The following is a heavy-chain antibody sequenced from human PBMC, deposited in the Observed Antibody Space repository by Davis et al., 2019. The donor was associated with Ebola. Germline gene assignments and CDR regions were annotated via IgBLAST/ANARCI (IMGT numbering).Heavy chain of an antibody. CDR2: INPNSGGT. CDR3: ARVRVGATRDAFDI. J-gene: IGHJ3*02. D-gene: IGHD1-26*01. Sequence: ASVKVSCKASRGTFSSYAISWVRQAPGQGLEWMGWINPNSGGTNYAQKFQGWVTMTRDTSISTAYMELSRLRSDDTAVYYCARVRVGATRDAFDIWGQGTMVTVSS. CDR1: RGTFSSYA. V-gene: IGHV1-2*04.